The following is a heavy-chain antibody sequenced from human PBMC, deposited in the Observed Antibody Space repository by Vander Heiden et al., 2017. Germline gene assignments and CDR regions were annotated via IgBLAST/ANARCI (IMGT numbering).Heavy chain of an antibody. CDR2: IYYSGDT. Sequence: QVQLQESGPGLVKPSETLSLTCTVSNGSLSRGSYFWSWIRQPPGKGLEWIGYIYYSGDTNYHPSLKSRVTISVDRSKNQFSLKLSSVNAADTAVYYCARVRVDATNEAFDIWGQGTMVTVSS. J-gene: IGHJ3*02. V-gene: IGHV4-61*01. CDR3: ARVRVDATNEAFDI. CDR1: NGSLSRGSYF. D-gene: IGHD2-15*01.